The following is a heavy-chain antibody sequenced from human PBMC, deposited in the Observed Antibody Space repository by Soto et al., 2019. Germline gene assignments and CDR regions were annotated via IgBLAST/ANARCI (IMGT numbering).Heavy chain of an antibody. CDR2: ISGSGGST. D-gene: IGHD3-3*01. CDR1: GFTFSSYA. CDR3: AKDEGITIFGTPNGGMDV. Sequence: EVQLLESGGGLVQPGGSLRLSCAASGFTFSSYAMSWVRQAPGKGLEWVSAISGSGGSTYYADSVKGRFTISRDNSKNTLYLKMNSLRAEDTAVYYCAKDEGITIFGTPNGGMDVWGQGTTVTVSS. J-gene: IGHJ6*02. V-gene: IGHV3-23*01.